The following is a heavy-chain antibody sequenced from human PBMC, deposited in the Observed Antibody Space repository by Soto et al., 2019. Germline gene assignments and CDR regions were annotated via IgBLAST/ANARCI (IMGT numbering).Heavy chain of an antibody. CDR1: GFTFSSYG. CDR3: AKPELDTPY. D-gene: IGHD1-1*01. V-gene: IGHV3-30*18. Sequence: VQLVESGGGVVQPGRSLRLSCAASGFTFSSYGMHWVRQAPGKGLEWVAVISYDGSNKYYADSVKGRFTISRDNSKNTLYLQMNSLRAEDTAVYYCAKPELDTPYWGQGTLVTVSS. CDR2: ISYDGSNK. J-gene: IGHJ4*02.